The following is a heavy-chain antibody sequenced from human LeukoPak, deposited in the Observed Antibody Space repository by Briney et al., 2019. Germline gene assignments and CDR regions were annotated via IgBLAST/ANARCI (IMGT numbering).Heavy chain of an antibody. D-gene: IGHD6-13*01. V-gene: IGHV3-48*02. CDR2: ISSSSNTI. CDR1: GFTFSNYW. J-gene: IGHJ4*02. Sequence: PGGSLRLSCAASGFTFSNYWMHWVRQAPGKGLEWVSYISSSSNTIYYADSVKGRFTISRDNAKNSLYLQMNSPRDEDTAVYYCARDRGIAAAGTILHWGQGTLVTVSS. CDR3: ARDRGIAAAGTILH.